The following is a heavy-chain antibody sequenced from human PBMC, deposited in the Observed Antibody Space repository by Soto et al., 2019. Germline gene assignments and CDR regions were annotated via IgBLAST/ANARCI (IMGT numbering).Heavy chain of an antibody. CDR3: AKLIYPLNSSGLDV. CDR2: ISYEGLNT. CDR1: GFTFSSYD. V-gene: IGHV3-30*18. J-gene: IGHJ6*02. D-gene: IGHD1-1*01. Sequence: QVQLVQSGGGVVQPGRSLRLSCATSGFTFSSYDMQWVRHAPGKGLEWVALISYEGLNTYYADSVRVRFIISRDNSKNILYLQMHSLRPDDTAVYYCAKLIYPLNSSGLDVWGQGATVIVSS.